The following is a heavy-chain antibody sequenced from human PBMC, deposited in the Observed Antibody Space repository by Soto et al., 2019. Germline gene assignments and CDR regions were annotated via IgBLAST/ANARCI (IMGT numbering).Heavy chain of an antibody. CDR2: ISAYNGNT. J-gene: IGHJ6*03. CDR1: GYTFTSYG. CDR3: ARLPDSSSSYYYYMDV. Sequence: ASVKVSCKASGYTFTSYGISWVRQAPGQGLEWMGWISAYNGNTNYAQKLQGRVTMTTDTSTSTAYMELRSLRSDDTAVYYCARLPDSSSSYYYYMDVWGKGTTVTVSS. V-gene: IGHV1-18*01. D-gene: IGHD6-6*01.